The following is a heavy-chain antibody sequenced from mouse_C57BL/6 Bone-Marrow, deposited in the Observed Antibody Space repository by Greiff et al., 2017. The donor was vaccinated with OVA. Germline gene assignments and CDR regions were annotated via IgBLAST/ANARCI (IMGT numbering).Heavy chain of an antibody. D-gene: IGHD3-3*01. CDR2: IDPENGDT. V-gene: IGHV14-4*01. CDR3: TTGGGRYYFDY. Sequence: EVQLQQSGAELVRPGASVKLSCTASGFNIKDDYMHWVKQRPEQGLEWIGWIDPENGDTEYASKFQGKATITADTSSNTAYLQLSSLTSEDTAVYYCTTGGGRYYFDYWGQGTTLTVSS. CDR1: GFNIKDDY. J-gene: IGHJ2*01.